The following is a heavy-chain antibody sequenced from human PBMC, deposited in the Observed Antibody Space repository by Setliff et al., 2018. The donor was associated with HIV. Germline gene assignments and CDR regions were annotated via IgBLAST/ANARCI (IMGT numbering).Heavy chain of an antibody. J-gene: IGHJ3*02. CDR2: IYYSGST. V-gene: IGHV4-31*03. D-gene: IGHD6-25*01. Sequence: SETLSLTCSASGGSISSANYYWSWIRQHPGRGLEWIGYIYYSGSTYYNPSLKSRVTMSLDTSNNQFSLKLSSVTAADTAVNYCARGFEAADAFHIWGQGTMVTVSS. CDR1: GGSISSANYY. CDR3: ARGFEAADAFHI.